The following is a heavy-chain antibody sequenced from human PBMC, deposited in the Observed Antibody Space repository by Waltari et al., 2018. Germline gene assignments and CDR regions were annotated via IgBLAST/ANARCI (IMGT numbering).Heavy chain of an antibody. CDR3: GRLDSSTFPVDY. D-gene: IGHD3-22*01. CDR2: IFPGDSDT. J-gene: IGHJ4*02. V-gene: IGHV5-51*01. CDR1: GYSFIDYW. Sequence: EVQLVPSGAEVKKPGASVKSSCKASGYSFIDYWIGWVRQMPGRGLEWMGLIFPGDSDTIYNPSFQGQVTISVDRSITTAYLQYSRLKASDKAMYYCGRLDSSTFPVDYWGQGTLITVSS.